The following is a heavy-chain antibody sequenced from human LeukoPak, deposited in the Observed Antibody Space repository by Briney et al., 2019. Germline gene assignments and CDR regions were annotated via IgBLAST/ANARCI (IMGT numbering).Heavy chain of an antibody. J-gene: IGHJ4*02. CDR1: GFTFSSYG. CDR2: ISYDGSDK. Sequence: GGSLRLSCAASGFTFSSYGMHWVRQAPGKGLEWVAAISYDGSDKYYADSVKGRFTISGDNSKNTLYLQMNSLRAGDTAVYYCAKAPPVGSGSYYSFSHYFDYWGQGTLVTVSS. D-gene: IGHD1-26*01. CDR3: AKAPPVGSGSYYSFSHYFDY. V-gene: IGHV3-30*18.